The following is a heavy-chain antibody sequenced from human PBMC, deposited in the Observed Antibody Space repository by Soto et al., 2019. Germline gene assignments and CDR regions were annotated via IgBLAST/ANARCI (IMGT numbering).Heavy chain of an antibody. CDR2: LNAGNGDT. Sequence: QVQLVQSGAEVKKPGASVKVSCKASGYTFSTYAMHWVRQAPGQSLEWMGWLNAGNGDTKYSQKFQGRVTITRDTSASTAYMDLSSLRSEDTAVYYCVRDSRSITWPYYYYGMDVWGQGTTVTVSS. CDR1: GYTFSTYA. V-gene: IGHV1-3*01. J-gene: IGHJ6*02. D-gene: IGHD1-26*01. CDR3: VRDSRSITWPYYYYGMDV.